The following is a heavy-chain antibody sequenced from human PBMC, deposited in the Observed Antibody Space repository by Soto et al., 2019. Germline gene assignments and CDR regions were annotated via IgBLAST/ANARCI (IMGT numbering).Heavy chain of an antibody. CDR3: VRGRGYSYAFDP. Sequence: SETLSLTCTVSGDPTSSSTYYWGWVRQAPGKGLEWVASVFYTGRPHYNPSLQSRLTISADMSKNQLSLEVTSVTAADTAVYFCVRGRGYSYAFDPWGLGTLVTVSS. J-gene: IGHJ5*02. CDR2: VFYTGRP. D-gene: IGHD5-12*01. V-gene: IGHV4-39*01. CDR1: GDPTSSSTYY.